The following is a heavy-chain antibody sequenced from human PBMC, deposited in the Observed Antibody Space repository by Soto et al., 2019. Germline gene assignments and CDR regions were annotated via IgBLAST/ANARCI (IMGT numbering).Heavy chain of an antibody. CDR3: AKRGVDTYGLSY. CDR2: INTDGSST. J-gene: IGHJ4*02. CDR1: GFTFSSFW. V-gene: IGHV3-74*01. Sequence: EVQLVESGGGLVQPGGSLRLSCAVSGFTFSSFWMHWVRQAPGEGLVWVSRINTDGSSTSYADSVKGRFTISRDNPKKNRYIHVDSLGDEDTAMYYCAKRGVDTYGLSYWGQGTLVTVSS. D-gene: IGHD5-18*01.